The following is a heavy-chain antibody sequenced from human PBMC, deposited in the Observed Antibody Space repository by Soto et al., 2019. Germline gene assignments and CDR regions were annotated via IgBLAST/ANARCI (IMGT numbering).Heavy chain of an antibody. J-gene: IGHJ4*02. Sequence: QSGGSLRLSCAASGFTFSSYAMHWVRQAPGKGLEWVAVISYDGSNKYYADSVKGRFTISRDSSKNTLYLQMTSLRAEDTAVYYCAKGGEDYSSSWYDYWAQGTLVTVSS. CDR1: GFTFSSYA. CDR2: ISYDGSNK. D-gene: IGHD6-13*01. CDR3: AKGGEDYSSSWYDY. V-gene: IGHV3-30-3*01.